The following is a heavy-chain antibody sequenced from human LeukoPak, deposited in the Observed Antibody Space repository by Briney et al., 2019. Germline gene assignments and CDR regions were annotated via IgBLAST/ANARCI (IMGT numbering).Heavy chain of an antibody. CDR1: GYTFTSYD. J-gene: IGHJ6*03. CDR2: MNPNSGNT. D-gene: IGHD2-2*01. Sequence: ASVKVSCKASGYTFTSYDINWVRQATGQGLEWMGWMNPNSGNTGYAQKFQGRVTMTRNTSISTAYMELSSLRSEDTAVYYCARGVRGLVVVPAAYYYYYYMDVWGKGTTVTVS. V-gene: IGHV1-8*01. CDR3: ARGVRGLVVVPAAYYYYYYMDV.